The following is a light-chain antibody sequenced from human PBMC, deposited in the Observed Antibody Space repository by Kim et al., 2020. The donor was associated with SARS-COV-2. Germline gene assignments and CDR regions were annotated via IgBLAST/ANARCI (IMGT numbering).Light chain of an antibody. J-gene: IGLJ3*02. CDR3: GTWDDRLDAGV. CDR2: KDN. Sequence: GQGVTISCSGGTSNIRNNLVSWYQHLPGTAPKVLIYKDNKRPSGVPGRFSASKSGTSATLAITGLQTGDEGDYYCGTWDDRLDAGVFAGGTQLTVL. V-gene: IGLV1-51*01. CDR1: TSNIRNNL.